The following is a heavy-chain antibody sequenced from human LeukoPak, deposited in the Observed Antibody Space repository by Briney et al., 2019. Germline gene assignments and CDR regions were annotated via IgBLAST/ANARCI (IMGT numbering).Heavy chain of an antibody. CDR2: ITNTGSNM. V-gene: IGHV3-11*01. CDR1: GGSISSYY. CDR3: ARDRL. J-gene: IGHJ4*02. Sequence: LSLTCTVSGGSISSYYWSWIRQPPGKGLEWVSYITNTGSNMYYADSVKGRFTISRDNAQNSLYLQMNSLRAEDTAVYYCARDRLWGQGTLVTVSS.